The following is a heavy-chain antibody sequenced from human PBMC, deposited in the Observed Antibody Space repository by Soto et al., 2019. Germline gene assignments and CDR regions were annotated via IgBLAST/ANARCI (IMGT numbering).Heavy chain of an antibody. D-gene: IGHD3-16*02. V-gene: IGHV3-30*18. J-gene: IGHJ2*01. CDR1: GFTFSSYG. CDR2: ISYDGINK. Sequence: QVQLVESGGGVVQPGRSLRLSCAASGFTFSSYGMHWVRQAPGKGLEWVAVISYDGINKYYADSVKGRFTISRDNSKNMLYLQMNSLSAEDTAWYYCAKCYIGSNWYFDRWGRGNLVTVSS. CDR3: AKCYIGSNWYFDR.